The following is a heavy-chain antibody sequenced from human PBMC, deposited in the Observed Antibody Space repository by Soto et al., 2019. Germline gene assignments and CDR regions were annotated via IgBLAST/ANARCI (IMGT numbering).Heavy chain of an antibody. Sequence: QVKLVQSGAEVRQPASSVKVSCKTSGGTFSSYAISWVRQAPGQGLEWMGGIVPIVDTSTYAQKFQGRVTITADESTSTAYMELSSLRSDDTAIYYCVRLVAIPGYPDNWGQGTLVTVSS. CDR3: VRLVAIPGYPDN. CDR2: IVPIVDTS. D-gene: IGHD5-12*01. CDR1: GGTFSSYA. J-gene: IGHJ4*02. V-gene: IGHV1-69*12.